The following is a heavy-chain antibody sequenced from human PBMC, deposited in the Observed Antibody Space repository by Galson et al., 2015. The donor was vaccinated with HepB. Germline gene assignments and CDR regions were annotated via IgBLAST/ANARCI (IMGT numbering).Heavy chain of an antibody. CDR1: GFTFSSYG. J-gene: IGHJ5*02. CDR3: ARDLFRLGIVVVPAAKPPHWFDP. CDR2: ISYDGSNK. D-gene: IGHD2-2*02. V-gene: IGHV3-30*03. Sequence: SLRLSCAASGFTFSSYGMHWVRQAPGKGLEWVAVISYDGSNKYYADSVKGRFTISRDNSKNTLYLQMNSLRAEDTAVYYCARDLFRLGIVVVPAAKPPHWFDPWGQGTLVTVSS.